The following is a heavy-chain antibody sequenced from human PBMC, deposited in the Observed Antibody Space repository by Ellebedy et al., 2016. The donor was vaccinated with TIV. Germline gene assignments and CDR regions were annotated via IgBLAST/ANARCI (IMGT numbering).Heavy chain of an antibody. Sequence: AASVKVSCKASVYTFTSYFMHWVRQAPGQGLEWMGIINPSVGSTTYAQKLQGRVTMTRDTSTSTVYMELSSLGSEDTAVYYCARARSSGWLHTPDYWGQGTLVTVSS. J-gene: IGHJ4*02. CDR3: ARARSSGWLHTPDY. CDR2: INPSVGST. V-gene: IGHV1-46*04. D-gene: IGHD6-19*01. CDR1: VYTFTSYF.